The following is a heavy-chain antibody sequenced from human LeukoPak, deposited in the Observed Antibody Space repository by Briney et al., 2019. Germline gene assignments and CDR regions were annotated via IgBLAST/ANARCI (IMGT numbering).Heavy chain of an antibody. CDR3: ARGATPRCDY. V-gene: IGHV3-66*01. CDR2: IYSGGNT. Sequence: GGSLRLSCAASGFTVSSNYMSWVRQAPGKGLEWVSVIYSGGNTYYADSVKGRFTISRDNSKHTLYLQMNSLRAEDTAVYYCARGATPRCDYWGQGTLVTVSS. D-gene: IGHD5-12*01. J-gene: IGHJ4*02. CDR1: GFTVSSNY.